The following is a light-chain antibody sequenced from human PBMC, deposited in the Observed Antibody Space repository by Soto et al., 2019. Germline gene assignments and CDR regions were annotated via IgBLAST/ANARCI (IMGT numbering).Light chain of an antibody. CDR3: QQYDSFSVT. V-gene: IGKV1-5*01. CDR2: DVS. J-gene: IGKJ1*01. Sequence: DNKMNLSASTLSAYVKDTVTITCRASQRISGWLAWHQQKPGKAPKLLIYDVSALKRGVPPRFSGSGSGTEFTLTISCLQPEDFAPYYCQQYDSFSVTFGQGTKVDIK. CDR1: QRISGW.